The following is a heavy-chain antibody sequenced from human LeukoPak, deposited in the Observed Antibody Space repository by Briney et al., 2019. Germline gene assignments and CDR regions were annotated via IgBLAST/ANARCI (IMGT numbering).Heavy chain of an antibody. CDR2: INHSGST. D-gene: IGHD6-19*01. CDR1: GGSFSGYY. V-gene: IGHV4-34*01. CDR3: ARGSKGIAVAGKYYFDY. Sequence: SETLSLTRAVYGGSFSGYYWSWIRQPPGKGLEWIGEINHSGSTNYNPSLKSRVTISVDTSKNQFSLKLSSVTAADTAVYYCARGSKGIAVAGKYYFDYWGQGTLVTVSS. J-gene: IGHJ4*02.